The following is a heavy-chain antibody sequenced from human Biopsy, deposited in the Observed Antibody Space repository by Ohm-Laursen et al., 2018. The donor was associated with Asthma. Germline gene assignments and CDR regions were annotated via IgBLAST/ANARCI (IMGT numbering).Heavy chain of an antibody. CDR2: IYHLGNA. CDR3: ARHWNWGSFFDY. D-gene: IGHD7-27*01. J-gene: IGHJ4*02. CDR1: GGSISVSNW. V-gene: IGHV4-4*02. Sequence: SDTLSLTCDVSGGSISVSNWWSWVRQPPGRGLEWIGQIYHLGNANYNPSLKSRVTMSVDKSKNQFSLKLTSVTAADTAVFYCARHWNWGSFFDYWGQGMLVTVSS.